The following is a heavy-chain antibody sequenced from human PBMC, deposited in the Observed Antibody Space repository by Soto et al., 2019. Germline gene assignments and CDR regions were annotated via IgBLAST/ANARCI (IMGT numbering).Heavy chain of an antibody. CDR3: ARHGATPRDYYFDY. CDR1: GGSVSSGSYY. CDR2: IYYSGST. Sequence: QVQLQESGPGLVKPSETLSLTCTVSGGSVSSGSYYWSWIRQPPGKGLEWIGYIYYSGSTNYNPSLKCRVTISVDTPKNQFSLKLSSVTAADTAVYYCARHGATPRDYYFDYWGQGTLVTVSS. D-gene: IGHD1-26*01. V-gene: IGHV4-61*01. J-gene: IGHJ4*02.